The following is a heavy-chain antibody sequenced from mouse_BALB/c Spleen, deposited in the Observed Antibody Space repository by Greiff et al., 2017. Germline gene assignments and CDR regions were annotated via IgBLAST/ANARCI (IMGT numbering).Heavy chain of an antibody. CDR1: GFTFSDYG. J-gene: IGHJ1*01. CDR2: ISNLAYSI. D-gene: IGHD1-1*01. Sequence: EVKLVESGGGLVQPGGSRKLSCAASGFTFSDYGMAWVRQAPGKGPEWVAFISNLAYSIYYADTVTGRFTISRENAKNTLYLEMSSLRSEDTAMYYCARENYYGSSYGYFDVWGAGTTVTVSS. CDR3: ARENYYGSSYGYFDV. V-gene: IGHV5-15*02.